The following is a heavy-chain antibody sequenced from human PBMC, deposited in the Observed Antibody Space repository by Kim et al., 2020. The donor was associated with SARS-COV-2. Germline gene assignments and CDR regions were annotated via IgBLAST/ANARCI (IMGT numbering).Heavy chain of an antibody. Sequence: GVSLRLSCAASGLTFRSYGMSWVRQAPGKGLEWVSSISGSYGSTYYADSVKGRFTISRDNSKNTLYLQMNSLRAEDMAVYYCAKSRGSSVYYYGMDVWG. J-gene: IGHJ6*02. CDR3: AKSRGSSVYYYGMDV. CDR1: GLTFRSYG. D-gene: IGHD6-6*01. CDR2: ISGSYGST. V-gene: IGHV3-23*01.